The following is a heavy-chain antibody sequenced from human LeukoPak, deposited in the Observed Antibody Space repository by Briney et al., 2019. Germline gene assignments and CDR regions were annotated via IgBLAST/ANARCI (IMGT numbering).Heavy chain of an antibody. CDR2: ISYVGSNK. CDR3: AKDYSGSSDY. CDR1: GFTFSSYG. J-gene: IGHJ4*02. V-gene: IGHV3-30*18. D-gene: IGHD1-26*01. Sequence: GGSLRLSCAASGFTFSSYGMHWVRQAPGKGLEWVAVISYVGSNKYYADSVKGRFTISRDNSKNTLYLQMNSLRAEDTAVYYCAKDYSGSSDYWGQGTLVTVSS.